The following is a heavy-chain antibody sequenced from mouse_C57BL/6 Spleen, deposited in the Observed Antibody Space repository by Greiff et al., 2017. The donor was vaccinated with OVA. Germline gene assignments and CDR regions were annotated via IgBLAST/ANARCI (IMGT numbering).Heavy chain of an antibody. CDR2: FYPGSGSI. Sequence: QVQLQQSGAELVKPGASVKLSCKASGYTFTEYTIHWVKQRPGQGLEWIGWFYPGSGSIKYNEKFKDKATLTADKSSNTVYMELSSLTSEDSAVYSFARHDAYYINYGDSMDYWGQGTSVTVSS. CDR3: ARHDAYYINYGDSMDY. CDR1: GYTFTEYT. V-gene: IGHV1-62-2*01. J-gene: IGHJ4*01. D-gene: IGHD2-5*01.